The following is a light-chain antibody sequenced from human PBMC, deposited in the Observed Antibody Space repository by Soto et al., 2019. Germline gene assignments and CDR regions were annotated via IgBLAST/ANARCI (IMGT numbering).Light chain of an antibody. Sequence: DIQLTQSPSFLSASVGDRVTITCRASQGISSYLAWYQQKPGKAPNLLIYAASTLQNGVPSRFSGSGSGTEFTLSIISLQYEDFAPYYCQQLNSYPPYTFGQGTKLEIK. J-gene: IGKJ2*01. V-gene: IGKV1-9*01. CDR2: AAS. CDR3: QQLNSYPPYT. CDR1: QGISSY.